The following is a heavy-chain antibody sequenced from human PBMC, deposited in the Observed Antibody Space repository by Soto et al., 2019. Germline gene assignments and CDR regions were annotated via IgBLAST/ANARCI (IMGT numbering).Heavy chain of an antibody. J-gene: IGHJ4*02. V-gene: IGHV5-51*01. CDR1: VYGLTSYW. Sequence: GDSLKISCKGSVYGLTSYWNGCVRQMPGKGLEWMGIIYPGDSDTRYSPAFHGKVTISSGKSISTAYLQWSSLKASDTAMYYCARHVPYCSSTSCYTHLGDSDYWGQGTLVAVSS. CDR2: IYPGDSDT. CDR3: ARHVPYCSSTSCYTHLGDSDY. D-gene: IGHD2-2*02.